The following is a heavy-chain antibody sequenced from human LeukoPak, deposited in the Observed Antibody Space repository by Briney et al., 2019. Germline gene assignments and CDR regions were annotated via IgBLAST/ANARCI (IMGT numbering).Heavy chain of an antibody. CDR1: GFTFSSYA. Sequence: GGSLRLSCAASGFTFSSYAMSWVRQAPGEGLEWVSAISGSGGSTYYADSVKGRFTISRDNSKNTLYLQMDSLRTEDTAVYYCTSSYCSTSSCYPGNYWGQGALVTVSS. V-gene: IGHV3-23*01. CDR2: ISGSGGST. J-gene: IGHJ4*02. CDR3: TSSYCSTSSCYPGNY. D-gene: IGHD2-2*01.